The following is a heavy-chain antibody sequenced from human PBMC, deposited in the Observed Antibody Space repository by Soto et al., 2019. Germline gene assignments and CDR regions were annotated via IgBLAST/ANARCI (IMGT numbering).Heavy chain of an antibody. V-gene: IGHV6-1*01. J-gene: IGHJ4*02. CDR2: TYYRSKWYY. CDR1: GDSVSSNSGA. Sequence: PSQTLSLTCAISGDSVSSNSGAWSWIRQSPSRGLEWLGRTYYRSKWYYDYAVSVKSRITINPDTSKNQFSLKLTSVTAADTAVYYCARDQITGLFDYWGQGTLVTVSS. D-gene: IGHD2-8*02. CDR3: ARDQITGLFDY.